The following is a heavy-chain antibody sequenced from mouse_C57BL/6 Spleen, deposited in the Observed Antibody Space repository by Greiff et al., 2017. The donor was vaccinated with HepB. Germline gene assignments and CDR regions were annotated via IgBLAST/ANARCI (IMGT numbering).Heavy chain of an antibody. Sequence: QVQLQQPGAELVMPGASVKLSCKASGYTFTSYWMHWVKQRPGQGLEWIGEIDPSDCYTNYNQKFKGKSTLTVDKSSSTAYMQLSSLTSEDSAVYYCARRLLGAMDYWGQGTSVTVSS. V-gene: IGHV1-69*01. CDR1: GYTFTSYW. D-gene: IGHD1-2*01. CDR3: ARRLLGAMDY. J-gene: IGHJ4*01. CDR2: IDPSDCYT.